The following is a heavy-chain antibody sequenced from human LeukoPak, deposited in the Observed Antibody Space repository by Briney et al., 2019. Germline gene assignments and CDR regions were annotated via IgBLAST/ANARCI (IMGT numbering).Heavy chain of an antibody. CDR1: GFTFSDYY. D-gene: IGHD3-10*01. J-gene: IGHJ6*02. Sequence: PGGSLRLSCAASGFTFSDYYMSWIRQAPGKGLEWVSYISSSGSTIYYADSVKGRFTISRDNAKNSLYLQMSSLRAEDTAVYYCARDRGVLLWFGELSPHYGMDVWGQGTTVTVSS. V-gene: IGHV3-11*01. CDR3: ARDRGVLLWFGELSPHYGMDV. CDR2: ISSSGSTI.